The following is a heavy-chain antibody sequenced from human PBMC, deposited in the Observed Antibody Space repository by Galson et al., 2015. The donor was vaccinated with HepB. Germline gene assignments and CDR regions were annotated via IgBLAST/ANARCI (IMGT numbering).Heavy chain of an antibody. CDR3: ARDPKRSGDLDH. Sequence: SVKVSCKASGYTFTSYIISWVRQAPGQGLEWMGWISAYNGNTKYAQKLQGRVTMTTDTSTTTAYMELRSLRSDDTAVYYCARDPKRSGDLDHWGQGTLVTVSS. D-gene: IGHD3-10*01. J-gene: IGHJ4*02. V-gene: IGHV1-18*04. CDR1: GYTFTSYI. CDR2: ISAYNGNT.